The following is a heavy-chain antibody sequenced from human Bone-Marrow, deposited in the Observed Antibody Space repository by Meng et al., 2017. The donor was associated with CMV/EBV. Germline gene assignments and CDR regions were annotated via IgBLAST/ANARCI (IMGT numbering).Heavy chain of an antibody. CDR1: GGSISSYY. CDR3: AGYDFWSGYPS. Sequence: SETLSLTCTVSGGSISSYYWSWIRQPPGKGLEWIGYIYYSGSTNYNPSLKSRVTISVDTSKNQFSLKLSSVTAADTAVYYCAGYDFWSGYPSWGQRPLVTVDS. V-gene: IGHV4-59*01. J-gene: IGHJ4*02. CDR2: IYYSGST. D-gene: IGHD3-3*01.